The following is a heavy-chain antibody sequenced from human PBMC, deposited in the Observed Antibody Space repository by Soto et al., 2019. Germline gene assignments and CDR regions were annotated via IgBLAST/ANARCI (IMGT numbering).Heavy chain of an antibody. CDR3: AKGGDFWTGHYRGWFDP. Sequence: EEQVLESGGGLVQPGGSLRLSCAASGFTFSNYAMSWVRQAPGKGLEWVSAISGNGASTFYADSVKGRFTISRDSSKNMLYLQINSLRAEDTAVYYCAKGGDFWTGHYRGWFDPWGQGTLVTVSS. V-gene: IGHV3-23*01. CDR1: GFTFSNYA. J-gene: IGHJ5*02. CDR2: ISGNGAST. D-gene: IGHD3-3*01.